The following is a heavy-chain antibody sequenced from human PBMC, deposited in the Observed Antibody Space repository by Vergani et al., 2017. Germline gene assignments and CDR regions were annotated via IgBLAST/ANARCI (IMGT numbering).Heavy chain of an antibody. CDR1: GFTFDDYA. Sequence: EVQLVESGGGLVQPGRSLRLSCAASGFTFDDYAMHWVRQAPGKGLEWVSGISWNSGSIGYADSVKGRFTISRDNAKNSRYLQMNSLRAEDTALYYCAKDNGSSGWVAWGQGTLVTVSS. D-gene: IGHD6-19*01. J-gene: IGHJ4*02. CDR2: ISWNSGSI. V-gene: IGHV3-9*01. CDR3: AKDNGSSGWVA.